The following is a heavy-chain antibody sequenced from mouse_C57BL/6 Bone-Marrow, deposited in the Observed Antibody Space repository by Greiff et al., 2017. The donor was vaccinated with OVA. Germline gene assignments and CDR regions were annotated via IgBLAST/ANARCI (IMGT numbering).Heavy chain of an antibody. V-gene: IGHV1-55*01. J-gene: IGHJ1*03. CDR1: GYTFTSYW. CDR2: IYPGSGST. Sequence: QVQLQQPGAELVKPGASVKMSCKASGYTFTSYWITWVKQRPGQGLEWIGDIYPGSGSTNYNEKFKGKATLTVDKSSSTAYMQLSSLTSEDSAVYYCARSGYFDVWGKGTTVTVSA. CDR3: ARSGYFDV.